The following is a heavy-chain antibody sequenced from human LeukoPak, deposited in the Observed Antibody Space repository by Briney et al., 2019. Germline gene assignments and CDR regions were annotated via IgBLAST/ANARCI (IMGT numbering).Heavy chain of an antibody. CDR3: ARGEYDILTGYPLFDY. J-gene: IGHJ4*02. V-gene: IGHV4-30-2*01. CDR1: GGSISSGGYS. Sequence: SQTLSLTCAVSGGSISSGGYSWSWIRQPPGKGLEWIGYIYHSGSTYYNPSLKSRVTISVDRSKNQFSLKLSSVTAADTAVYYCARGEYDILTGYPLFDYWGQGTLVTVSS. CDR2: IYHSGST. D-gene: IGHD3-9*01.